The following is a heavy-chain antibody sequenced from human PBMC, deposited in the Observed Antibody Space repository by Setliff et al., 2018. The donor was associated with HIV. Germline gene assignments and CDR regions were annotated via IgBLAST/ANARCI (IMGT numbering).Heavy chain of an antibody. CDR1: GFTFSNYA. Sequence: GGSLRLSCAASGFTFSNYAMHWVRHVPGKGLEWVALVSSDGSNKYYADSVKGRFTISRDNAKSSLYLHINSLRAEDMAVYYCVGGFYAGYWGQGTLVTVSS. CDR3: VGGFYAGY. D-gene: IGHD5-12*01. CDR2: VSSDGSNK. V-gene: IGHV3-30-3*01. J-gene: IGHJ4*02.